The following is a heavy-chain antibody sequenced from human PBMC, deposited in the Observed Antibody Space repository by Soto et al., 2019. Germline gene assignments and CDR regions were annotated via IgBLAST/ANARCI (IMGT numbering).Heavy chain of an antibody. Sequence: ASVKVSCKASGYTFTSYYMHWVRQTPGKGLEWMGGFDPEDGETIYAQKFQGRVTMTEDTSTDTAYMELSSRRSEDTAVYYCATMDRGVVAATIYYYYYYMDVWGKGTTVTVSS. J-gene: IGHJ6*03. CDR1: GYTFTSYY. V-gene: IGHV1-24*01. CDR2: FDPEDGET. CDR3: ATMDRGVVAATIYYYYYYMDV. D-gene: IGHD2-15*01.